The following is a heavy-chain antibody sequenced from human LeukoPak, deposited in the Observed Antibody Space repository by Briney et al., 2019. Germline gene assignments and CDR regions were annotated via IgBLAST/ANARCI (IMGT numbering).Heavy chain of an antibody. V-gene: IGHV3-21*01. D-gene: IGHD3-22*01. Sequence: SVKGRFTISRDNAKNSLFLQMNSLRAEDTAVYYCSRDCVWVRNLSAYYSYSFDYWGQGTLVTVSS. J-gene: IGHJ4*02. CDR3: SRDCVWVRNLSAYYSYSFDY.